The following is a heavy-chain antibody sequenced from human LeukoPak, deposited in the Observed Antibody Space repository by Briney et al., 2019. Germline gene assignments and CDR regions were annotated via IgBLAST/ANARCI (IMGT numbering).Heavy chain of an antibody. CDR3: ARVAYYYDSSGALRTPYYYGMDV. Sequence: PSETLSLTCTVSGGSISSYYWSWIRQPAGKGLEWIGRIYTSGSTNYNPSLKSRVTMSVDTSKNQFSLKLSSVTAADTAVYYCARVAYYYDSSGALRTPYYYGMDVWGQGTTVTVSS. D-gene: IGHD3-22*01. J-gene: IGHJ6*02. CDR1: GGSISSYY. V-gene: IGHV4-4*07. CDR2: IYTSGST.